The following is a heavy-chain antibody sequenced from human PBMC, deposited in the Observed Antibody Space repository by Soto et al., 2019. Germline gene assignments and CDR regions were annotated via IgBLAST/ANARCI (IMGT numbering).Heavy chain of an antibody. Sequence: PSETLSLPCEVSGCSISPYYWIWIRQPPGKGLEWIGYVYYTGGTNYNPSLKSRVTISVDTSKNQFSLKLSSVTAADPAVYYCARDRSSGWYRDFDTWGQGTLVTVSS. CDR2: VYYTGGT. CDR3: ARDRSSGWYRDFDT. CDR1: GCSISPYY. V-gene: IGHV4-59*01. D-gene: IGHD6-19*01. J-gene: IGHJ4*02.